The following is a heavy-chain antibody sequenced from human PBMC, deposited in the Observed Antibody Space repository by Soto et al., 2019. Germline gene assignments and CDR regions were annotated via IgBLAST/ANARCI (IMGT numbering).Heavy chain of an antibody. CDR2: IDPSDSYT. D-gene: IGHD2-2*02. V-gene: IGHV5-10-1*01. J-gene: IGHJ6*02. CDR1: GYSFTSYW. Sequence: PGESLKISCKGSGYSFTSYWISWVRQMPGKGLEWMGRIDPSDSYTNYSPSFQGHVTISADKSISTAYLQWSSLKASDTAMYYCARRLGYCSSTSCYTPYGMDFSGQGTTVTVSS. CDR3: ARRLGYCSSTSCYTPYGMDF.